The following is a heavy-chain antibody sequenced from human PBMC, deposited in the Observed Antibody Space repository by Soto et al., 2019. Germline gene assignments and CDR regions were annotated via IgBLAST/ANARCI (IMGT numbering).Heavy chain of an antibody. CDR3: ARAAIHGSSWYFWFDP. CDR1: GGTFSRHA. J-gene: IGHJ5*02. V-gene: IGHV1-69*01. CDR2: IIPLFGTT. Sequence: QVQLVQSVSEVKMPGSSVKVSCKTSGGTFSRHAINWVRKAPGQGLEWMGGIIPLFGTTNYAQKFKGRVTISADESTSTAYMELSSLTSEDAAVYYCARAAIHGSSWYFWFDPWGQGTLVTVSS. D-gene: IGHD6-13*01.